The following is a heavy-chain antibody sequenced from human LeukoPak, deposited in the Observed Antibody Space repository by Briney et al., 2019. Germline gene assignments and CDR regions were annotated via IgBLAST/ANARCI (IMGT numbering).Heavy chain of an antibody. CDR2: ISNSGGYT. D-gene: IGHD6-6*01. Sequence: GGSLRLSCAASGFTFSNYGMSWVRQAPGKGLEWVSGISNSGGYTYYADSVKGRFTISRDNSKNTLYLQMNSLRAEDTAVYYCTISSSSNPLDYWGQGTLVTVSS. J-gene: IGHJ4*02. CDR3: TISSSSNPLDY. V-gene: IGHV3-23*01. CDR1: GFTFSNYG.